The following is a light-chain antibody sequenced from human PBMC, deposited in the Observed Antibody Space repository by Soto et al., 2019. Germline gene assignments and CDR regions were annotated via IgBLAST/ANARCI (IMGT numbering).Light chain of an antibody. Sequence: DIQMTQSPSSLSASVGDRVTITCQASQDISNYLNWYQQKPGKAPKLLIYKASSLESGVPSRFSGSGYGSEFTLIISSLQPDDSATYYCHQYNSYPRTFGQGTKVDIK. J-gene: IGKJ1*01. V-gene: IGKV1-5*03. CDR2: KAS. CDR3: HQYNSYPRT. CDR1: QDISNY.